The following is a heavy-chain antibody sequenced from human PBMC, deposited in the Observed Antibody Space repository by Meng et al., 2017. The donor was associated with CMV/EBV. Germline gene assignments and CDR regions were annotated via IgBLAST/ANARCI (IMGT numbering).Heavy chain of an antibody. CDR3: ARDSSSSVIEGFDY. CDR1: GYTFTGYY. J-gene: IGHJ4*02. Sequence: ASVKVSCKASGYTFTGYYMHWVRQAPGQGLEWMGWINPNSGGTNYAQKFQGRVTITRNTSISTAYMELSSLRSEDTAVYYCARDSSSSVIEGFDYWGQGTLVTVSS. CDR2: INPNSGGT. V-gene: IGHV1-2*02. D-gene: IGHD6-6*01.